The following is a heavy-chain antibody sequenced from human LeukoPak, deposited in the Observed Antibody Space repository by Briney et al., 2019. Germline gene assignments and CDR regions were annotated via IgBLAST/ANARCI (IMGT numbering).Heavy chain of an antibody. V-gene: IGHV3-33*06. CDR3: AKAPLEDYYYYMDV. CDR2: IWYDGSNK. Sequence: QPGRSLRLSCAASGFTFSSYGMHLVRQAPGKGLEWVAVIWYDGSNKYYADSVKGRFTISRDNSKNKLYLQMNSLTAEDTAVYYCAKAPLEDYYYYMDVWGKGTTVTVSS. CDR1: GFTFSSYG. J-gene: IGHJ6*03.